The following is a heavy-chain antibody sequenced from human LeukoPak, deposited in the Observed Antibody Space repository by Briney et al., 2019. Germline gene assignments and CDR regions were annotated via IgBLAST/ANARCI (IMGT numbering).Heavy chain of an antibody. V-gene: IGHV4-59*08. Sequence: SETLSLTCTVSGGSISSYYWSWIRQPPGKGLEWIGYLYYSGSTFYNPSLKSRVTISGDTSKTQFSLKVSSVTAADTAVYYCARRPGYCNNASCPPFDYWGQGTLATVSS. CDR3: ARRPGYCNNASCPPFDY. CDR1: GGSISSYY. D-gene: IGHD2-2*03. CDR2: LYYSGST. J-gene: IGHJ4*02.